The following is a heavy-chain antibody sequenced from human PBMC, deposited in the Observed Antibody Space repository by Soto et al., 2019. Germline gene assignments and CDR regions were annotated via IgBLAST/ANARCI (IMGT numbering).Heavy chain of an antibody. V-gene: IGHV4-31*03. CDR1: GGSISSGGYY. CDR2: IYYSGST. Sequence: PSETLSLTCTVSGGSISSGGYYWSWIRQHPGKGLEWIGYIYYSGSTYYNPSLKSRVTISVDTSKSQFSLKLSSVTAADTAVYYCARVSWSRKYYYYYGMDVWGQGTTVTVSS. CDR3: ARVSWSRKYYYYYGMDV. J-gene: IGHJ6*02.